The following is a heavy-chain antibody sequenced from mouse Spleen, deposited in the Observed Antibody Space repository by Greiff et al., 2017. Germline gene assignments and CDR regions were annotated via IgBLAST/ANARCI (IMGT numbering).Heavy chain of an antibody. V-gene: IGHV1-42*01. CDR3: ARTTLAY. CDR2: INPSTGGT. J-gene: IGHJ3*01. CDR1: GYSFTGYY. Sequence: VQLQQSGPELVKPGASVKISCKASGYSFTGYYMNWVKQSPEKSLEWIGEINPSTGGTTYNQKFKAKATLTVDKSSSTAYMQLKSLTSEDSAVYYWARTTLAYWGQGTLVTVSA.